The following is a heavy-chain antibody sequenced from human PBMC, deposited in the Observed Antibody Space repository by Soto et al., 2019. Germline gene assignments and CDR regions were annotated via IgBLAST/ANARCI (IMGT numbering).Heavy chain of an antibody. J-gene: IGHJ4*02. V-gene: IGHV3-9*01. CDR1: GFTFDDNA. Sequence: PGGSLRLSCAVSGFTFDDNAMHWVRQAPEKGLEWVSGINWKSDIGYADSVKGRFTMTRDTSVNSAYLHLSSLTSDDTAVYFCARCHRGLRCHLDYWGQGTLVTVSS. D-gene: IGHD4-17*01. CDR3: ARCHRGLRCHLDY. CDR2: INWKSDI.